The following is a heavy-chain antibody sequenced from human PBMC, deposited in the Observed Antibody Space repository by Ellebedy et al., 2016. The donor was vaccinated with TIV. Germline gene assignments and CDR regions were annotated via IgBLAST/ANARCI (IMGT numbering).Heavy chain of an antibody. V-gene: IGHV5-10-1*01. CDR3: ARQEDIVVVVAAGFDP. Sequence: GESLKISXKGSGYSFTSYWISWVRQMPGKGLEWMGRIDPSDSYTNYSPSFQGHVTISADKSISTAYLQWSSLKASDTAMYYCARQEDIVVVVAAGFDPWGQGTLVTVSS. J-gene: IGHJ5*02. D-gene: IGHD2-15*01. CDR1: GYSFTSYW. CDR2: IDPSDSYT.